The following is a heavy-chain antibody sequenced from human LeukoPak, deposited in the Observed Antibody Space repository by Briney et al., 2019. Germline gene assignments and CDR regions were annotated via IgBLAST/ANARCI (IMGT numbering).Heavy chain of an antibody. CDR1: GGSISSGGYY. V-gene: IGHV4-30-2*01. D-gene: IGHD3-16*02. J-gene: IGHJ4*02. Sequence: SETLSLTCAVYGGSISSGGYYWSWIRQPPGKGLEWIGYIYHSGSTYYNPSLKSRVTISVDRSKNQFSLKLSSVTAADTAVYYCASSTNVWGSYRPFFDYWGQGTLVTVSS. CDR2: IYHSGST. CDR3: ASSTNVWGSYRPFFDY.